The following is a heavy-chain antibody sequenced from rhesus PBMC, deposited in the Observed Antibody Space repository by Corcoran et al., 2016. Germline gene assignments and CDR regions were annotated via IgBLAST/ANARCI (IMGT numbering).Heavy chain of an antibody. V-gene: IGHV4-65*01. J-gene: IGHJ4*01. D-gene: IGHD2-21*01. Sequence: QVQLQESGPGLVKPSETLSLTCAVSGGSISGSYWWSWIRQPPGKGLEWIGHVSGYGAHTHDTPSLKSRVTSSPDTSKNQFSLKLTSVTAADTAVYYCARVTGRSLDYWGQGILVTVSS. CDR1: GGSISGSYW. CDR2: VSGYGAHT. CDR3: ARVTGRSLDY.